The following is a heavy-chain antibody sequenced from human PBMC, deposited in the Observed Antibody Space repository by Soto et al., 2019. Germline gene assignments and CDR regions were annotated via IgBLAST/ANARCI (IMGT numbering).Heavy chain of an antibody. J-gene: IGHJ3*02. D-gene: IGHD3-10*02. CDR1: GPRFTNSW. CDR2: VYPGDSET. CDR3: AKSMFGPTSDSFDI. V-gene: IGHV5-51*01. Sequence: PGASLNISCKGSGPRFTNSWIGWVRQMPGKGLEWMGIVYPGDSETRYSPSFQGHVTISADKSISTAYLQWSSLKASDTAMYYCAKSMFGPTSDSFDIWRQGTTVTVSS.